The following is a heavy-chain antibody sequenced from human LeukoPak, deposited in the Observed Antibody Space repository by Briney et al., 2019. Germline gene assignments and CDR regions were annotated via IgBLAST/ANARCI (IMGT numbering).Heavy chain of an antibody. CDR1: GFTFSSYE. D-gene: IGHD6-19*01. CDR2: ISSSGSTV. J-gene: IGHJ4*02. Sequence: GGSLRLSCAASGFTFSSYEMNWVRQAPGKGLEWVSYISSSGSTVYYADSVKGRFTISRDNAKNSLDLQMNSLRAEDTAVYYCARDPSMPVAGTSDHWGRGTLVTVSS. V-gene: IGHV3-48*03. CDR3: ARDPSMPVAGTSDH.